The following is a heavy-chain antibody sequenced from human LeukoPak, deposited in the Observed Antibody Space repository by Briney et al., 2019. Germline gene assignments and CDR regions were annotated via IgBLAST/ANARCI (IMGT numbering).Heavy chain of an antibody. V-gene: IGHV4-39*01. J-gene: IGHJ4*02. D-gene: IGHD2-15*01. CDR1: GGSISITNYY. Sequence: SETLSLTCTVSGGSISITNYYWGRIRQPPGKGLEWIGSIHYSGSTYYNPSLKSRLTISVDTSKNQFSLKMSSVTAADTAVYYCAVRGVVVTATDWGQGTLVTVSS. CDR3: AVRGVVVTATD. CDR2: IHYSGST.